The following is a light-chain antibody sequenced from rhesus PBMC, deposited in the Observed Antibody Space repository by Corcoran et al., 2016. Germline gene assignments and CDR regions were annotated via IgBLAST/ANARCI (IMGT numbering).Light chain of an antibody. CDR2: KAS. CDR3: QQGYSPPYS. V-gene: IGKV1-18*01. CDR1: QSISSW. J-gene: IGKJ2*01. Sequence: DIQMTQSPSSLSASVGDTVTITCRASQSISSWVDWYQQKPGKAPKLLIYKASSLQGGVPSRFSGVGSGTDYTLTISILQPEDFATYYCQQGYSPPYSFGQGTKVEIK.